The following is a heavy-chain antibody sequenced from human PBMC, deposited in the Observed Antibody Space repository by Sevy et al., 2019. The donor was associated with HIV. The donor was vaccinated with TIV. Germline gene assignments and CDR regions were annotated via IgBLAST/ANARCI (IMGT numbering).Heavy chain of an antibody. CDR2: ISSNGDTT. Sequence: GGSLRLSCAASGFSFSTYSLHWVRQAPGQGLEFVSVISSNGDTTYYADSVKGRFTISRDNSKNTLYLQMGSLRPEDTAVYYWAGGGGGGYSYSLDYWGRGTLVTVSS. CDR3: AGGGGGGYSYSLDY. D-gene: IGHD5-18*01. J-gene: IGHJ4*02. CDR1: GFSFSTYS. V-gene: IGHV3-64*02.